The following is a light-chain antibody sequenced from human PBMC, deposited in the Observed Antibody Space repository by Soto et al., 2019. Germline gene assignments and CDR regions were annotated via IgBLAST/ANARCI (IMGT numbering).Light chain of an antibody. V-gene: IGKV1-5*03. Sequence: DIQMTQSPSTLSGSVGDRVTITCLASQTISSWLAWYQQKPGKAPKLLIYKASTLKSGFPSRFSGSGSGTEFTLTISSLQPDDFETYYCQHYNSYSEAFGQGTKVDIK. CDR1: QTISSW. CDR3: QHYNSYSEA. CDR2: KAS. J-gene: IGKJ1*01.